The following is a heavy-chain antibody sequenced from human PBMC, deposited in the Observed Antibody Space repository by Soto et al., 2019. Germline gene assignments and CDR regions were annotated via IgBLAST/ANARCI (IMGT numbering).Heavy chain of an antibody. CDR3: ARDGFDIVVVVAATNYYGMDV. CDR2: IWYDGSNK. J-gene: IGHJ6*02. D-gene: IGHD2-15*01. Sequence: GGSLRLSCAASGFTFSSYGMHWVRQAPGKGLEWVAVIWYDGSNKYYADSVKGRFTISRDNSKNTLYLQMNSLRAEDTAVYYCARDGFDIVVVVAATNYYGMDVWGQGTTVTVSS. CDR1: GFTFSSYG. V-gene: IGHV3-33*01.